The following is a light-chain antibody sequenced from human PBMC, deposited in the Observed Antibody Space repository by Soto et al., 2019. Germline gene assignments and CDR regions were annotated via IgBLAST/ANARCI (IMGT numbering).Light chain of an antibody. CDR3: QKYYSAPHT. V-gene: IGKV1-27*01. CDR1: QGISNY. CDR2: AAS. J-gene: IGKJ2*01. Sequence: DIQMTQSPSSLSASVGARVTITCRASQGISNYLAWYQQKPGKVPKLLIYAASTLQSGVPSRFSVSGSGTDFTLTISSLQPDDVATYYCQKYYSAPHTFGQGTKLEIK.